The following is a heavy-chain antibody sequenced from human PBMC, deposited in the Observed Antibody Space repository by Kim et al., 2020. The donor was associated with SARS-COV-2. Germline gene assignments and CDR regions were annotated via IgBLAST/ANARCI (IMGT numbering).Heavy chain of an antibody. CDR3: TTELRWKLITYVDS. J-gene: IGHJ5*01. V-gene: IGHV3-15*01. CDR1: GFTFSSAW. CDR2: ITSKTYGGTT. D-gene: IGHD3-16*01. Sequence: GGSLRLSCAASGFTFSSAWMTWVRQAPGKGLEWVGRITSKTYGGTTDYAAPVKGRFTISRDDSKNTLYLQMNSLKTEDTAVYYCTTELRWKLITYVDSWG.